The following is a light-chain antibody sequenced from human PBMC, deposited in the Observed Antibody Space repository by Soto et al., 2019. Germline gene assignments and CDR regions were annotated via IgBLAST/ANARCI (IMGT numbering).Light chain of an antibody. Sequence: EIVLTQSRASLCLSPGERAILSCRAILSVGNNLAWYQHKPGQPPRLLIYDASSRAAGIPTRFSGSGSGTDLILTISSLQPEDVAVYYCQQHTNWRYAFGQGTKLEIK. V-gene: IGKV3-11*01. J-gene: IGKJ2*01. CDR3: QQHTNWRYA. CDR2: DAS. CDR1: LSVGNN.